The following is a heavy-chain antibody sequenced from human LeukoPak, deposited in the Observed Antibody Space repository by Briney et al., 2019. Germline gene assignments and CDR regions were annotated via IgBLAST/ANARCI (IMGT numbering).Heavy chain of an antibody. V-gene: IGHV4-4*07. CDR1: GGSISSYY. CDR2: IYTSGST. Sequence: SETLSLTCTVSGGSISSYYWSWIRQPAGKGLEWIGRIYTSGSTSYNASLKSRVSMSVNTSKNQFSLKLSSVTAADTAVFYCARENSGSYREFDYWGQGTLVTVSS. J-gene: IGHJ4*02. D-gene: IGHD1-26*01. CDR3: ARENSGSYREFDY.